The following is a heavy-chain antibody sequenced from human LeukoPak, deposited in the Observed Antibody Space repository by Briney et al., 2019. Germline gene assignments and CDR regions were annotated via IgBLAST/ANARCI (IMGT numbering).Heavy chain of an antibody. D-gene: IGHD6-13*01. Sequence: GGSLRLSCAASGFTFSSYSMNWVRQAPGKGLEWVSSISSSSSYIYYADSVKGRFGISRDNAKHSLYLQMNSLRAEDTAVYYCARNIAAAGTNYYYGMDVWGQGTTVTVSS. CDR3: ARNIAAAGTNYYYGMDV. CDR2: ISSSSSYI. CDR1: GFTFSSYS. V-gene: IGHV3-21*01. J-gene: IGHJ6*02.